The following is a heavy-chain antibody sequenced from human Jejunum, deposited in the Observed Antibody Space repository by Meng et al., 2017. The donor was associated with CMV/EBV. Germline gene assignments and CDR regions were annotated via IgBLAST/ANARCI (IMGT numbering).Heavy chain of an antibody. J-gene: IGHJ1*01. CDR2: IYYSGST. CDR3: LRGSGGSV. CDR1: GGSISSRSYY. V-gene: IGHV4-39*07. D-gene: IGHD3-10*01. Sequence: QLQVQESGPGLVKPSETLPLTCTVSGGSISSRSYYWGWIRQPPGKGLEWIGSIYYSGSTYYNPSLKSRVTISVDTSKNQFFLKLSSVTAADTAVYHCLRGSGGSVWGQGTLVTVSS.